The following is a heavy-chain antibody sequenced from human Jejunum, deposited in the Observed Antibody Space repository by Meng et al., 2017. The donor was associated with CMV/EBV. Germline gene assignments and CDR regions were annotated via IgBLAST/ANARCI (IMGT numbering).Heavy chain of an antibody. V-gene: IGHV4-34*01. CDR1: GGSFSNYY. CDR2: VSHDGST. Sequence: CAVYGGSFSNYYWSWIRQTPGKGLEWIGEVSHDGSTNYNPSLKSRVTISVDTSKNQFSLTLTSATAADTAVYYCARVFKGGNYFDYWGQGAQVTVSS. D-gene: IGHD1-1*01. J-gene: IGHJ4*02. CDR3: ARVFKGGNYFDY.